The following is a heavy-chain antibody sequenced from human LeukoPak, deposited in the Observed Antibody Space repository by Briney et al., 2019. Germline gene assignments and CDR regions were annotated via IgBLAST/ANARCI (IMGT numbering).Heavy chain of an antibody. CDR1: GYTFTSYY. CDR3: AKGYYYDSSGYGPYY. Sequence: EASVKVSCKASGYTFTSYYMHWVRQAPGQGLEWMGIINPSGGSTSYAQKFQGRVTMTRDTSTSTVYMELSSLRAEDTAVYYCAKGYYYDSSGYGPYYWGQGTLVTVSS. J-gene: IGHJ4*02. D-gene: IGHD3-22*01. CDR2: INPSGGST. V-gene: IGHV1-46*01.